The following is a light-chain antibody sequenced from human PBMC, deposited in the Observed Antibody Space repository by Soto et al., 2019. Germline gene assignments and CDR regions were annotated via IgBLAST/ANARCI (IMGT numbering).Light chain of an antibody. CDR3: CSYAGSYTWV. J-gene: IGLJ3*02. Sequence: QSALTQPRSVSGSPGQSVTISCTGTSSGVCGHNYVSWYQQHPAKAPKLMIYDVTERPSRVPDRFSGSKSGNTASLTISGLQTEDEADYYCCSYAGSYTWVFGGGTKLTVL. CDR2: DVT. CDR1: SSGVCGHNY. V-gene: IGLV2-11*01.